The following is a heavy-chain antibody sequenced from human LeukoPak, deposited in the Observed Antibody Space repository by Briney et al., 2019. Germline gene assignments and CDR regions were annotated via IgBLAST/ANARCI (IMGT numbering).Heavy chain of an antibody. CDR1: GGSFSGYY. J-gene: IGHJ4*02. Sequence: PSETLSLTCAVYGGSFSGYYWSWIRQSPGKGLEWIGEINHSGSTNYNPSLKGRVTISVDTSKNQFSLKLSSVTAADTAVYYCARTAAYSSSWYYDWGQGTLVTVSS. D-gene: IGHD6-13*01. CDR2: INHSGST. CDR3: ARTAAYSSSWYYD. V-gene: IGHV4-34*01.